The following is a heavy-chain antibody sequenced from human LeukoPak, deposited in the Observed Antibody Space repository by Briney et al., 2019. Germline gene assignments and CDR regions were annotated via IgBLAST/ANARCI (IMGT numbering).Heavy chain of an antibody. V-gene: IGHV1-18*01. CDR3: ARGGRISWPLDY. Sequence: ASVKVSCKTSGYTFTNYGINWVRQAPGQGLEWMGWISADNGNTNFGQKVKDRVTLTTDTSTTTAYMELRSLRSDDTAVYYCARGGRISWPLDYWGQGTLVSVSS. CDR2: ISADNGNT. J-gene: IGHJ4*02. D-gene: IGHD3-3*02. CDR1: GYTFTNYG.